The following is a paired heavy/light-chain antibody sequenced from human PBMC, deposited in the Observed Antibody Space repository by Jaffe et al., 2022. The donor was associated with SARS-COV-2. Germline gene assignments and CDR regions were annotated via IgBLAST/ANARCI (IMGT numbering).Heavy chain of an antibody. Sequence: QVQLQESGPGLVKPSETLSLTCAVSGGSISGYYWNWIRQPPGKGLEWIGYMYYSGSTNYNPSLKSRVTISMDTSKNQFSLRLSSVTAADTAVYYCARSTNIVVRGFDPWGQGTLVTVSS. J-gene: IGHJ5*02. CDR3: ARSTNIVVRGFDP. D-gene: IGHD2-2*01. CDR2: MYYSGST. CDR1: GGSISGYY. V-gene: IGHV4-59*01.
Light chain of an antibody. V-gene: IGLV1-40*01. CDR3: QSYDSSLSASYV. CDR1: SSNIGAGYD. Sequence: QSVLTQPPSVSGAPGQRVTISCTGSSSNIGAGYDVHWYQQLPGTAPKLLIYGNSNRPSGVPDRFSGSKSGTSASLAISGLQAEDEADYYCQSYDSSLSASYVFGTGTKVTV. J-gene: IGLJ1*01. CDR2: GNS.